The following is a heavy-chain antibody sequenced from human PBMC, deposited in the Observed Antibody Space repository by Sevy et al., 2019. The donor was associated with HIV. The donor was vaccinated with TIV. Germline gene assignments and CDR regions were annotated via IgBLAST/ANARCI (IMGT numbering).Heavy chain of an antibody. V-gene: IGHV3-43*01. CDR2: ISWDAKKT. J-gene: IGHJ4*02. CDR1: GFTFDDYT. Sequence: GGSLRLSCAAFGFTFDDYTMHWVRQVPGKGLEWVSLISWDAKKTDYADSVEGRFTVSRDNRKNSLYLQMNSLRSEVTALYFCAKDIPGYSGFDHWGQGTLVTVSS. D-gene: IGHD3-10*01. CDR3: AKDIPGYSGFDH.